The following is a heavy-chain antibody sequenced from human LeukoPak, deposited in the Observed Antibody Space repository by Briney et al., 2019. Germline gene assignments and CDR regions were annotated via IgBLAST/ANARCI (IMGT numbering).Heavy chain of an antibody. CDR3: ARRSSGWFGGGNYFDY. V-gene: IGHV5-51*01. CDR2: IYPGDSDT. D-gene: IGHD6-19*01. CDR1: GYSFTSYW. Sequence: GESLKISCKGSGYSFTSYWIGWVRPMPGKGLEWMGIIYPGDSDTRYSPSFQGQVTISADKSISTAYLQWSSLKASDTAMYYCARRSSGWFGGGNYFDYWGQGTLVTVSS. J-gene: IGHJ4*02.